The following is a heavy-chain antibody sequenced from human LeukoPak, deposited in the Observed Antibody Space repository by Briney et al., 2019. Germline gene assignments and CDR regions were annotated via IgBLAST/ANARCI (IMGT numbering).Heavy chain of an antibody. V-gene: IGHV3-21*01. CDR1: GFTFSSYS. CDR3: ARVRPLGELLIN. Sequence: PGGSLRLSCAASGFTFSSYSMNWVRQAPGKGLEWVSSISSSSSYIYYADSVKGRLTISRDNAKNTLYLQMNSLRAEDTAVYYCARVRPLGELLINWGQGTLVTVSS. CDR2: ISSSSSYI. D-gene: IGHD3-10*01. J-gene: IGHJ4*02.